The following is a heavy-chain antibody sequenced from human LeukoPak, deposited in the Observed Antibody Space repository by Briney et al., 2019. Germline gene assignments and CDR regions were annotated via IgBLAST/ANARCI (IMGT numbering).Heavy chain of an antibody. CDR2: IYYSGT. D-gene: IGHD6-13*01. Sequence: SETLSLTCTVSGGSISSYYWSWIRQPPGKGLEWIGYIYYSGTNYNPSLESRVAISVDTSKNQFSLQLSSVTAADTAVYYCARRGIAAAGSGGGFAFDIWGQGTMVTVSS. CDR1: GGSISSYY. J-gene: IGHJ3*02. CDR3: ARRGIAAAGSGGGFAFDI. V-gene: IGHV4-59*01.